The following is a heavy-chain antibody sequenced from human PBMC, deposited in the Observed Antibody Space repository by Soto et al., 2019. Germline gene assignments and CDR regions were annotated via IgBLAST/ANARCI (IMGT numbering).Heavy chain of an antibody. D-gene: IGHD6-13*01. CDR1: GGTFSSYA. CDR2: IIPIFGTA. CDR3: ARDRDSSTFAVGYYYYGMDV. J-gene: IGHJ6*02. V-gene: IGHV1-69*06. Sequence: SVKVSCKASGGTFSSYAISWVRQAPGQGLEWMGGIIPIFGTANYAQKFQGRVTITADKSTSTAYMELSSLRSEDTAVYYCARDRDSSTFAVGYYYYGMDVWGQGTTVTVSS.